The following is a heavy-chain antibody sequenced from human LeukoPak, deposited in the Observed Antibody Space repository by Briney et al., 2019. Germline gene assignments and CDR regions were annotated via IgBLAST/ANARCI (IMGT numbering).Heavy chain of an antibody. D-gene: IGHD1-1*01. Sequence: PAETLSLTCIISDGSISGSYWSWIRQPPGKGLEWIGYISQSGSTNYNPSLKSRVTISRDTSKNQIALTLSSVTAADTAVYYCARNLDANWGQGTLVTVSS. J-gene: IGHJ4*02. CDR2: ISQSGST. CDR3: ARNLDAN. CDR1: DGSISGSY. V-gene: IGHV4-59*01.